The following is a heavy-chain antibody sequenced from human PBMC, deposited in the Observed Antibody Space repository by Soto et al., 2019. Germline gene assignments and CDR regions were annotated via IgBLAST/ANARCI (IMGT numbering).Heavy chain of an antibody. CDR2: IIPMFGTA. J-gene: IGHJ4*02. CDR1: GDTFSSYA. D-gene: IGHD3-22*01. Sequence: QVQLVQSGAEVKKPGSSVKVSCKASGDTFSSYAINWVRQAPGQGLEWMGGIIPMFGTANYAQKFKGRVTIAAGESTSTVDMELSSLRSEDTAVYYCARVGPAHYYDSSGYYSPLDYWSQGTLVTVSS. CDR3: ARVGPAHYYDSSGYYSPLDY. V-gene: IGHV1-69*01.